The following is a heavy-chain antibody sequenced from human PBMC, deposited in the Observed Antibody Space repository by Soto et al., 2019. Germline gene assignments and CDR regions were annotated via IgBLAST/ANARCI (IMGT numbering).Heavy chain of an antibody. Sequence: GGSLRLSCGASGFTFSSYSMNWVRQAPGKGLEWVSYISSSSSITYYADSVKGRFTISRDNAKNSLYLQMNSLRDEDTAVYYCGKDHSARVPNYYGMAVWGKGTRVTVPS. CDR3: GKDHSARVPNYYGMAV. V-gene: IGHV3-48*02. D-gene: IGHD2-15*01. CDR1: GFTFSSYS. CDR2: ISSSSSIT. J-gene: IGHJ6*04.